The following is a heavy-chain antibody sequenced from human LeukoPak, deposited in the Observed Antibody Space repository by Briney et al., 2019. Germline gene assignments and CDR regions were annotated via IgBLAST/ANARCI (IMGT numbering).Heavy chain of an antibody. CDR3: ARDSTMVTPYWYFAL. CDR2: IIPIFGTA. Sequence: ASVKVSCKASGGAFNSYAISWARQAPGQGLEWMGGIIPIFGTAYYAENSQGRVTITADESTSTVYMELSSLRSEDTAVYYCARDSTMVTPYWYFALWGRGTLVTVSS. CDR1: GGAFNSYA. V-gene: IGHV1-69*13. J-gene: IGHJ2*01. D-gene: IGHD5/OR15-5a*01.